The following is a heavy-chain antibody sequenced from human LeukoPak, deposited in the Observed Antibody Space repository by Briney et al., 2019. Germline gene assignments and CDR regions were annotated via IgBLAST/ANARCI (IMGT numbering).Heavy chain of an antibody. D-gene: IGHD1-1*01. CDR3: ARAPPYTKYFDY. Sequence: GGSLRLSCAGSGFTFSNYALSWVRQAPGQGLEWVSTISDSGDFTFYADAVKGRFTISRDNSKNTLYLQMYSLRAEDTAIYYCARAPPYTKYFDYWGRGTLLTVSS. J-gene: IGHJ4*02. CDR1: GFTFSNYA. V-gene: IGHV3-23*01. CDR2: ISDSGDFT.